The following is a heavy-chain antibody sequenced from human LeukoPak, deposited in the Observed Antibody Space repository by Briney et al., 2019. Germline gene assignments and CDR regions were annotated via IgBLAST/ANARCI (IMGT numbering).Heavy chain of an antibody. CDR2: ISGSVGST. Sequence: GGSLRLSCAASGFTFSSYAMSWVRQAPGKGLEWVSAISGSVGSTYYADSVKGRFTLSRDNSQNTLYLQMNSLRAADTAVYYCTRHDVVAVIGHGMAVWGQGTTVTVSS. J-gene: IGHJ6*02. CDR1: GFTFSSYA. CDR3: TRHDVVAVIGHGMAV. V-gene: IGHV3-23*01. D-gene: IGHD2-15*01.